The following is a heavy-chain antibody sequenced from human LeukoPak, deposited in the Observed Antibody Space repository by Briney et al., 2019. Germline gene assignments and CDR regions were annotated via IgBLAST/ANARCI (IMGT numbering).Heavy chain of an antibody. V-gene: IGHV4-59*01. CDR2: IYYSGST. CDR3: ARAGPVQGRVCSGGSCYRLEGAFDI. D-gene: IGHD2-15*01. Sequence: SETLSLTCTVSGGSISSYYWSWIRQPPGKGLEWIGYIYYSGSTNYNPSLKSRVTISVDTSKNQFSLKLSSVTAADTAVYYCARAGPVQGRVCSGGSCYRLEGAFDIWGQGTMVTVSS. CDR1: GGSISSYY. J-gene: IGHJ3*02.